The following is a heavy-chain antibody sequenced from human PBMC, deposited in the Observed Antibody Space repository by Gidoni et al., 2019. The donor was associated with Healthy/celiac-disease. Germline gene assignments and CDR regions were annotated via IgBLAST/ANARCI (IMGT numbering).Heavy chain of an antibody. D-gene: IGHD6-13*01. CDR3: ARRGIAAAGGLY. CDR2: IYYCGST. Sequence: QLQLQESGPGLLKPSEALSLTCTVSGGSISSSSYYWGWIRQPPGKGLEWIGSIYYCGSTYYTPSLKSRVTISVDTSKNQFSLKLSSVTAADTAVYYCARRGIAAAGGLYWGQGTLVTVSS. V-gene: IGHV4-39*01. CDR1: GGSISSSSYY. J-gene: IGHJ4*02.